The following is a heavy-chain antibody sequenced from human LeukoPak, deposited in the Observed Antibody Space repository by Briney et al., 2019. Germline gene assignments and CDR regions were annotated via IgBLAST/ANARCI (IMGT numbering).Heavy chain of an antibody. CDR1: GYTFTSYG. D-gene: IGHD3-22*01. J-gene: IGHJ4*02. V-gene: IGHV1-18*01. CDR3: ARADSSGYYDWATDLGY. Sequence: GASVKVSCKASGYTFTSYGISWVRQAPGQGLEWMGWISAYNGNTNYAQKLQGRVTMTTDTSTSTAYMELRSLKSDDTAVYYCARADSSGYYDWATDLGYWGQGTLVTVSS. CDR2: ISAYNGNT.